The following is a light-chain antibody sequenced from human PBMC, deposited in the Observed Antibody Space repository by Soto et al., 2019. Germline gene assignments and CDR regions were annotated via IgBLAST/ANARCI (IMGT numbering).Light chain of an antibody. CDR1: QSVSSY. CDR3: QQRSNWPT. CDR2: DAS. J-gene: IGKJ5*01. V-gene: IGKV3-11*01. Sequence: EIVMTQSPATLSVSLGERATLSCRASQSVSSYLAWHQQKPGQAPRLLIYDASNRATGIPARFSGSGSGTDFTLTISSLEPEDFAVYYCQQRSNWPTFGQGTRLEIK.